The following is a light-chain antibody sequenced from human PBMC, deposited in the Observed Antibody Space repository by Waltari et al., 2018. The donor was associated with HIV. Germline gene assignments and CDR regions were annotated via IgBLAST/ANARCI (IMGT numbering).Light chain of an antibody. CDR2: EVI. CDR1: RGAFGISSL. J-gene: IGLJ3*02. CDR3: ASYTSNDTRV. Sequence: HSALTQPASVSASPAQSITISCTVTRGAFGISSLLSWYQQRPGKVPRGLIDEVISRPSGVSNRFSGSKYGNTASLSISGLQAEDEADYYCASYTSNDTRVFGGGTKVTVL. V-gene: IGLV2-14*01.